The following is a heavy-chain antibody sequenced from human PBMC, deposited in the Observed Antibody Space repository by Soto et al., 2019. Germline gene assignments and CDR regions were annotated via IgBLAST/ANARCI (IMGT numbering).Heavy chain of an antibody. J-gene: IGHJ5*02. CDR3: ARIPRDYDFWSGYYNNWFDP. D-gene: IGHD3-3*01. CDR2: IGADSGNT. CDR1: GFTFTSSA. Sequence: GASVKVSCKASGFTFTSSAMQWVRQARGQRLEWIGWIGADSGNTNYAQKLQERVTMTTDTSTSTAYMELRSLRSDDTAVYYCARIPRDYDFWSGYYNNWFDPWGQGTLVTVSS. V-gene: IGHV1-58*02.